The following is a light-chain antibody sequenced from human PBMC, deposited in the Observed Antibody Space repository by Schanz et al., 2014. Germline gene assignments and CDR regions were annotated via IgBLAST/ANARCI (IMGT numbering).Light chain of an antibody. V-gene: IGKV3D-20*01. Sequence: EIVMTQSPATLSVSPGERVTLSCRASQSVSSNLAWYQQKPGLAPRLLIYAVSSRAAGIPERFSGSGSGTAFTLTISRLEPEDFAVYYCQQYGSSPWTFGQGTKVEIK. CDR3: QQYGSSPWT. CDR2: AVS. CDR1: QSVSSN. J-gene: IGKJ1*01.